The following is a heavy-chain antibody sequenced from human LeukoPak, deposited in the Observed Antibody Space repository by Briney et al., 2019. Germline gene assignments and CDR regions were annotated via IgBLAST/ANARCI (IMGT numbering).Heavy chain of an antibody. D-gene: IGHD6-6*01. V-gene: IGHV1-69*13. J-gene: IGHJ4*02. CDR1: GGTFSSYA. Sequence: ASVKVSCKASGGTFSSYAISWVRQAPGQGLEWMGGIIPIFGTANYAQKFQGRVTITADESTSTAYMELSSLRSEDTAVYYCARQVYSSSPNFDYWGQGTLVTVSS. CDR2: IIPIFGTA. CDR3: ARQVYSSSPNFDY.